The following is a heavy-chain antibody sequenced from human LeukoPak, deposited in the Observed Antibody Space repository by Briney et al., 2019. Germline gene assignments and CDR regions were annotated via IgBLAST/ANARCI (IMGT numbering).Heavy chain of an antibody. D-gene: IGHD6-19*01. V-gene: IGHV4-34*01. CDR1: GGSFSGYY. J-gene: IGHJ4*02. CDR3: ARRGQWLGDFDY. Sequence: SETLSLTCAVYGGSFSGYYWSWIRQPPGKGLEWIGEINHSGSTNYNPSLKSRVTISVDTSKNQFSLKLSSVTAADTAVYYCARRGQWLGDFDYWGQGTLVTVSS. CDR2: INHSGST.